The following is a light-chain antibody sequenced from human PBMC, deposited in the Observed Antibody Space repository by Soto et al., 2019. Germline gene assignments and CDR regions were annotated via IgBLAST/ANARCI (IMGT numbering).Light chain of an antibody. V-gene: IGKV1-39*01. Sequence: DMRMTQSPASLSASVGDTVTITCRASQTINNRLLNWYQQKPGETPNLLIYAASSLQPVLPSNYTGPGSGTELTPSTSSRQRDDVANYYCQHSSSTPRTLVGGTKMEI. CDR3: QHSSSTPRT. CDR2: AAS. J-gene: IGKJ4*01. CDR1: QTINNRL.